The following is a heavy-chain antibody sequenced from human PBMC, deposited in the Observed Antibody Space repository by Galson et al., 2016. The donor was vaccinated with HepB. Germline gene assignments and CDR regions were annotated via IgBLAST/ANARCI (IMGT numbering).Heavy chain of an antibody. J-gene: IGHJ4*02. CDR2: IKQDGSEM. CDR1: GFTFSGFW. CDR3: ARVYCSSTSCQPGAY. Sequence: SLRLSCAASGFTFSGFWMSWVRQAPGKGLEWVANIKQDGSEMYYADSVKGRFTISRDNAKNSLYLQMNSLRAEDTAVYYCARVYCSSTSCQPGAYWGQGTLVTVSS. D-gene: IGHD2-2*01. V-gene: IGHV3-7*01.